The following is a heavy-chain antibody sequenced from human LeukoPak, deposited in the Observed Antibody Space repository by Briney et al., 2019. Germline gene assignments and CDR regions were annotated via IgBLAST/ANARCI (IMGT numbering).Heavy chain of an antibody. CDR1: GGSISSSSYY. J-gene: IGHJ6*03. D-gene: IGHD3-3*01. CDR3: ASPVERELRFLEWDYYYYMDV. Sequence: ETLSLTCTVSGGSISSSSYYWGWIRQPPGKGLEWIGSIYYSGSTYYNPSLKSRVTISVDTSKNQFSLKLSSVTAADTAVYYCASPVERELRFLEWDYYYYMDVWGKGTTVTVSS. CDR2: IYYSGST. V-gene: IGHV4-39*07.